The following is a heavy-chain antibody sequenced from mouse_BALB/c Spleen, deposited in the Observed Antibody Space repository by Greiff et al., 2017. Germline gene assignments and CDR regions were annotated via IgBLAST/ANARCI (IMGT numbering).Heavy chain of an antibody. V-gene: IGHV1-39*01. CDR1: GYSFTGYN. D-gene: IGHD2-14*01. Sequence: VQLKESGPELEKPGASVKISCKASGYSFTGYNMNWVKQSNGKSLEWIGNIDPGSGSTNYDEKFKSKGTLTVDTSSSTAYMHLSSLTSEDSAVYYCTRSYRYDGGRYYFDYWGQGTTLTVSS. CDR2: IDPGSGST. CDR3: TRSYRYDGGRYYFDY. J-gene: IGHJ2*01.